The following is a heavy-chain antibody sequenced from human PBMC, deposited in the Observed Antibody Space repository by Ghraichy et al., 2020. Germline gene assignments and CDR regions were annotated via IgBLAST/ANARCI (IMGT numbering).Heavy chain of an antibody. V-gene: IGHV4-59*01. J-gene: IGHJ2*01. Sequence: SETLSLTCTVSGASISSSYWSWIRQPPGKGLEWIGYIFYSGDTNYNPSLKSRLTISMDTSKNQFSLNLNSVTAADTAVYYCAKVPLRILWYFGHWGRGTLVTVSS. CDR2: IFYSGDT. CDR1: GASISSSY. CDR3: AKVPLRILWYFGH. D-gene: IGHD5-18*01.